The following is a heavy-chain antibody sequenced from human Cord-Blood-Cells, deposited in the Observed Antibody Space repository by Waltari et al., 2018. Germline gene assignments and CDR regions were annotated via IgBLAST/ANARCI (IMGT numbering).Heavy chain of an antibody. CDR1: GGSFSGYY. J-gene: IGHJ6*03. CDR2: INHSGST. D-gene: IGHD2-8*01. V-gene: IGHV4-34*01. Sequence: QVQLQQWGAGLLKPSETLSLTCAVYGGSFSGYYWSWIRQPPGKGLEWIGEINHSGSTSYTPSLKSRVTRSVDTSKNQFSLKLSSVTAADTAVYYCARGWADCTNGVCYGAYYYYMDVWGKGTTVTVSS. CDR3: ARGWADCTNGVCYGAYYYYMDV.